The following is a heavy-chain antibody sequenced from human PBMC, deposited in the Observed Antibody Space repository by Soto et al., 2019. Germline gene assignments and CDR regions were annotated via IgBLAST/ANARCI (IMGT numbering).Heavy chain of an antibody. D-gene: IGHD4-17*01. CDR2: ISAYNGNT. CDR3: ARDLGATVTTLGPFPKVDP. Sequence: ASVKVSCKASGYTFTSYGISWVRQAPGQGLEWMGWISAYNGNTNYAQKLQGRVTMTTDTSTSTAYMELRSLRSDDTAVYYCARDLGATVTTLGPFPKVDPWGQGTLVTVSS. CDR1: GYTFTSYG. V-gene: IGHV1-18*01. J-gene: IGHJ5*02.